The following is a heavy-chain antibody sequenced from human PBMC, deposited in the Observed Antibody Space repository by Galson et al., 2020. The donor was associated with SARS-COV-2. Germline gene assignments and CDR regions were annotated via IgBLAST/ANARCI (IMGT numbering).Heavy chain of an antibody. CDR2: IYTSVST. Sequence: SESLSLACTVAGGSISSYYWSWIRQPAGKGLEWIGRIYTSVSTNYNPSLKPRVTMSVDTSKNQFSLKLSSVTAADTAVYYWAGAIAAAGNSLFYSYGMDVWGQGTTVTVSS. V-gene: IGHV4-4*07. D-gene: IGHD6-13*01. CDR1: GGSISSYY. J-gene: IGHJ6*02. CDR3: AGAIAAAGNSLFYSYGMDV.